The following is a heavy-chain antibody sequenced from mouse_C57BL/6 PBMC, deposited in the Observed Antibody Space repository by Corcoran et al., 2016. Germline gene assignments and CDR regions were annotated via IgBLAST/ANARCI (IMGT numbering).Heavy chain of an antibody. Sequence: EVQLQQSGPELVKPGASVKISCKASGYTFTDYYMNWVKQSHGKSLELIGDINPNNGGTSYNQKFKGKATLPVEKSSSKAYMELRSRTSVDFAVYYWVRGITTVVEGRYFDVCGTGTTVTGYS. V-gene: IGHV1-26*01. CDR2: INPNNGGT. J-gene: IGHJ1*03. CDR1: GYTFTDYY. D-gene: IGHD1-1*01. CDR3: VRGITTVVEGRYFDV.